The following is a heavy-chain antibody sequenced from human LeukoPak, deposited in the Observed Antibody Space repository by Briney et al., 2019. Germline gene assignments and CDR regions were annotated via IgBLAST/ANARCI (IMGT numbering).Heavy chain of an antibody. CDR1: GFTFSGHW. V-gene: IGHV3-7*01. Sequence: GGSLRLSCAASGFTFSGHWMSWVRQAPGKGLEWVANINQGGSDKYYVDSVKGRFTSSRDNANNLLYLQMNSLRGEDTAVYYCTRDRSRAEDDWGQGTLVTVSS. J-gene: IGHJ4*02. D-gene: IGHD1-14*01. CDR3: TRDRSRAEDD. CDR2: INQGGSDK.